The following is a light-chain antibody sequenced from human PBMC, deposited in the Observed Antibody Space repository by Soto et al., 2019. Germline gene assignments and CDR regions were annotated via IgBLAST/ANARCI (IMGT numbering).Light chain of an antibody. Sequence: QSVLTQPPSVSGAPGQRVTISCTGSISNIGAGYAVHWYQQLPGTAPKLLIYDNNNRPSGVPDRFSGSKSGTSASLAITGLQAEDEADYYCQSYDSSLSGSRFGGGTKLTVL. CDR3: QSYDSSLSGSR. CDR2: DNN. J-gene: IGLJ3*02. V-gene: IGLV1-40*01. CDR1: ISNIGAGYA.